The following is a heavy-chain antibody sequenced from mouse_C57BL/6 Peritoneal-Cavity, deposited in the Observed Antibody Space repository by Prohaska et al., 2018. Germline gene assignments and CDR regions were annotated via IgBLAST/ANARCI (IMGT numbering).Heavy chain of an antibody. CDR1: GIDFSRYW. CDR2: SNPDSRTI. J-gene: IGHJ4*01. Sequence: EVKLLQSGGGLVQPGGSLKLSCAASGIDFSRYWMSWVRRDTVKGIELIGESNPDSRTINYAPSLKDKFIISRDNAKNTLYMQMSKVRSEDTALYYCARLLEDYWGQGTSVTVSS. V-gene: IGHV4-1*01. CDR3: ARLLEDY.